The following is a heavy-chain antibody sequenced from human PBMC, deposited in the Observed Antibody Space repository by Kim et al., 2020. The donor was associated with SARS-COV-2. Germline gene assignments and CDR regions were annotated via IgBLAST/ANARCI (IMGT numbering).Heavy chain of an antibody. Sequence: ASVKVSCKASGYTFTSYAMHWVRQAPGQRLEWMGWINAGNGNTKYSQKFQGRVTITRDTSASTAYMELSSLRSEDTAVYYCARDRARRVLGWNDAFDIWGQGTMVTVSS. V-gene: IGHV1-3*01. D-gene: IGHD6-19*01. CDR1: GYTFTSYA. CDR3: ARDRARRVLGWNDAFDI. J-gene: IGHJ3*02. CDR2: INAGNGNT.